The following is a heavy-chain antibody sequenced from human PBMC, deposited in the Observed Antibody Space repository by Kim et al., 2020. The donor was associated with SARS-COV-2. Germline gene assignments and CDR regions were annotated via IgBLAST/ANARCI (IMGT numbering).Heavy chain of an antibody. D-gene: IGHD4-4*01. V-gene: IGHV1-18*01. J-gene: IGHJ6*02. CDR3: ARGREMTTIRSRYYGMDV. Sequence: ASVKVSCKASGYTFTSSAMSWVRQAPGQGLEWMGWINPYNGNTNYAQKLQGRVTMTTDTSTSTGYMELRSLRSDDTAVYYCARGREMTTIRSRYYGMDVWGQGTTVTVSS. CDR2: INPYNGNT. CDR1: GYTFTSSA.